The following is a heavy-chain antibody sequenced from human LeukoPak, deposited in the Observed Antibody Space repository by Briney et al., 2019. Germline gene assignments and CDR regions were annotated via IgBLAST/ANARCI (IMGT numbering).Heavy chain of an antibody. J-gene: IGHJ6*03. D-gene: IGHD4-17*01. CDR1: GFTFSSYS. CDR3: ARDGGDHYYYYMDV. Sequence: GGSLRLSCAASGFTFSSYSMNWVRQAPGKGLEYASSITSSSSYIYYADSVKGRFTISRDNPKNSLYLQMNSLRAEDTAVYYCARDGGDHYYYYMDVWGKGTTVTVSS. CDR2: ITSSSSYI. V-gene: IGHV3-21*01.